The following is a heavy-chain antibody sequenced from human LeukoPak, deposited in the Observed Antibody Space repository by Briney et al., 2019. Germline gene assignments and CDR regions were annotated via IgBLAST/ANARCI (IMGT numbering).Heavy chain of an antibody. Sequence: GGSLRLSCSASGFTFSSYSMNWVRQAPGKGLEWVSSISSSSSYIYYADSVKGRFTISRDNAKNSLYLQMNSLRAEDTAVYYCARDGGSSGLDRYAFDIWGQGTMVTVSS. CDR2: ISSSSSYI. CDR3: ARDGGSSGLDRYAFDI. V-gene: IGHV3-21*01. CDR1: GFTFSSYS. J-gene: IGHJ3*02. D-gene: IGHD3-22*01.